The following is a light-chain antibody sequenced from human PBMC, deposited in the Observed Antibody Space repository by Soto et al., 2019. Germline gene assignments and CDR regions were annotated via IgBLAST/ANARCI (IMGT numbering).Light chain of an antibody. V-gene: IGKV3-20*01. J-gene: IGKJ4*01. Sequence: EIARTQSPATMSMSPVESATLSCRARQRINSNLAWYQHKPGQAPRLLIYGASSRATGTPDRFSGSGSGTDFTLTISRLEPEDFAVYYCRQYGYSLGFAFGGGAKVDI. CDR2: GAS. CDR1: QRINSN. CDR3: RQYGYSLGFA.